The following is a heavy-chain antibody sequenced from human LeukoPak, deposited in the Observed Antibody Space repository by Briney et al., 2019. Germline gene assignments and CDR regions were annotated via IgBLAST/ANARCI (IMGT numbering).Heavy chain of an antibody. CDR3: ARSGSYADSSSSGDYYYGMDV. V-gene: IGHV4-34*01. Sequence: SETLSLTCAVYGGSFSGYYWSWIRQPPGKGLEWIGEINHSGSTNYNPSLKSRVTISVDTSKNQFSLKLSSVTAADTAVYYCARSGSYADSSSSGDYYYGMDVWGQGTTVTVSS. D-gene: IGHD6-6*01. CDR1: GGSFSGYY. CDR2: INHSGST. J-gene: IGHJ6*02.